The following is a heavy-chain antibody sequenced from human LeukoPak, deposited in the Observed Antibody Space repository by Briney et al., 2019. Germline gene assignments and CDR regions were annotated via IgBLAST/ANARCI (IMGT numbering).Heavy chain of an antibody. CDR3: ARDMPFRLTVTTSVFLDY. V-gene: IGHV3-30*04. CDR1: GFTLSSYA. J-gene: IGHJ4*02. Sequence: PGGSLRLSCAAYGFTLSSYAMHSVRQAPGKGLEWVAVISCDGSNKYYADSVKGRFTISRDKSKNTLYLQMNSLRAEDTAVCYFARDMPFRLTVTTSVFLDYWGQGTLVTVSS. CDR2: ISCDGSNK. D-gene: IGHD4-17*01.